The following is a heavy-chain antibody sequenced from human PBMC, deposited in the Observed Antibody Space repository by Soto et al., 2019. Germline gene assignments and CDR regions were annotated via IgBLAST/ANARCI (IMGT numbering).Heavy chain of an antibody. Sequence: EVQLVESGGGLVQPGRSLRLSCAASGFTFSTYYMNWVRQAPGKGLEWVANIKQDGSEKYYVDSVKGRFTISRDYSKNSLYLQMNSLRDEDTAVYFCARDRGYCSGGTCYSVLDYLGQGTLVTVSS. CDR2: IKQDGSEK. D-gene: IGHD2-15*01. CDR1: GFTFSTYY. CDR3: ARDRGYCSGGTCYSVLDY. J-gene: IGHJ4*02. V-gene: IGHV3-7*01.